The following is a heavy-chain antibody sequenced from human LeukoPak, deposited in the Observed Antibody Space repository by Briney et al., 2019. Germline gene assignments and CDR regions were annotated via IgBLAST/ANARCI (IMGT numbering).Heavy chain of an antibody. CDR1: GFTFNNYA. V-gene: IGHV3-23*01. D-gene: IGHD3-22*01. CDR2: FSVDGGST. CDR3: AKSSSGYYTDAFHV. J-gene: IGHJ3*01. Sequence: GGSLRLSCAASGFTFNNYAMSWVRQAAGKGLEWVSGFSVDGGSTFYADSVRGRFTLSRDNSKNTLYLQMNSLRAEDTAVYYCAKSSSGYYTDAFHVWGQGTRVTVS.